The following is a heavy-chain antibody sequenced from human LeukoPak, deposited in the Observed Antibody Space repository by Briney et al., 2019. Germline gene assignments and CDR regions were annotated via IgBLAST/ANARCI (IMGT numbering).Heavy chain of an antibody. Sequence: GGSLRLSCAASGFTFSSYAMSWVRQAPGKGLEWVSAISGSGGSTYYADSVKGRFTISRENSKNTLYLQMNSLRAEDTAVYYCAKAMAAADHYYYYYYMDVWGKGTTVTVSS. CDR1: GFTFSSYA. CDR3: AKAMAAADHYYYYYYMDV. CDR2: ISGSGGST. J-gene: IGHJ6*03. D-gene: IGHD3-10*01. V-gene: IGHV3-23*01.